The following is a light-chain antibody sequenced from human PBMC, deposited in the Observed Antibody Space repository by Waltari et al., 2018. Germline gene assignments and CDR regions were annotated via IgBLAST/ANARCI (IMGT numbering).Light chain of an antibody. CDR1: QGISSY. CDR2: YAN. Sequence: IQMSQSPSSLSSSVGDRVTITCRASQGISSYLNWYQQKPGKAPKLLIYYANSLASGVPSRFSGSGSGTEFTLTISSLQPEDFATYYCQQGNSYPFTFGPGTKLDIK. V-gene: IGKV1-13*02. CDR3: QQGNSYPFT. J-gene: IGKJ3*01.